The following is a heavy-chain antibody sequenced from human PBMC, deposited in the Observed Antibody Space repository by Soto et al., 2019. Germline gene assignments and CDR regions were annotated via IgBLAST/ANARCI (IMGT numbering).Heavy chain of an antibody. CDR2: IYYSGST. V-gene: IGHV4-59*08. CDR3: ARRGDYGDYDY. D-gene: IGHD4-17*01. CDR1: GGSISSYY. Sequence: PSETLSLTCTVSGGSISSYYWSWIRQPPGKGLEWIGYIYYSGSTNHNPSLKSRVTISVDTSKNQFSLKLSSVTAADTAVYYCARRGDYGDYDYWGQGTLVTVSS. J-gene: IGHJ4*02.